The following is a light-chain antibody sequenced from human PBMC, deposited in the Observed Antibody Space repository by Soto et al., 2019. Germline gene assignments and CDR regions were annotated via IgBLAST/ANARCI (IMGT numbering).Light chain of an antibody. V-gene: IGLV2-14*01. J-gene: IGLJ1*01. CDR2: EVT. CDR3: SSHTSGSTRV. CDR1: SGDVGGYDY. Sequence: SVLPQPASVSGSPGQSIAISCTGTSGDVGGYDYVSWYQQHPDKAPKLMIYEVTKRPSWVSNRFSGSKSGNTASLTISGLQPEDEADYYCSSHTSGSTRVFGSGTKVTVL.